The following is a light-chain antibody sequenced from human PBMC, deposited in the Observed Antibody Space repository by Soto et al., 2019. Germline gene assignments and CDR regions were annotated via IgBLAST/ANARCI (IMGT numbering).Light chain of an antibody. V-gene: IGKV3-20*01. CDR2: GTS. CDR3: QQYGSSPWT. J-gene: IGKJ1*01. Sequence: EIVLTQSPGTLSLSPGERATLSCRTSQSVSSTYLAWYQQKPGQAPRLLIYGTSSRATDIPDRFSGSGSGTDFTLTISRLEPEDSEVYYCQQYGSSPWTFGQGTKVEIK. CDR1: QSVSSTY.